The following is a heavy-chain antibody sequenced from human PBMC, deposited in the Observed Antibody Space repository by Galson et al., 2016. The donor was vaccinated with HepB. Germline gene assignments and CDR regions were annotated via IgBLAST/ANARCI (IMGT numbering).Heavy chain of an antibody. CDR2: MTPNSGDT. Sequence: SVKVSCKASGSTFSSYDINWLRQATGQGLEWMGWMTPNSGDTGYAQKFQGRVIMTANTSISTAYMELSSLRSDDTAVYYCAGGYCSGGTCYFYGLDLWGQGTTVTVSS. CDR1: GSTFSSYD. V-gene: IGHV1-8*01. CDR3: AGGYCSGGTCYFYGLDL. J-gene: IGHJ6*02. D-gene: IGHD2-15*01.